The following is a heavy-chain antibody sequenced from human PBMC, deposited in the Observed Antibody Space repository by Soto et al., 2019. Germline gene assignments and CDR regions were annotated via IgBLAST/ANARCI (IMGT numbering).Heavy chain of an antibody. Sequence: VKVSCTAYGCTISTFAISSVRHAPGQGLEWMGGIISIFGTTEYAQKLQGRVTIYADESTSTAYMELSSLRSDDTAVYFCATSGECRGACSVYGMAVWGKGTTVTVSS. CDR2: IISIFGTT. CDR1: GCTISTFA. D-gene: IGHD2-21*02. V-gene: IGHV1-69*13. J-gene: IGHJ6*04. CDR3: ATSGECRGACSVYGMAV.